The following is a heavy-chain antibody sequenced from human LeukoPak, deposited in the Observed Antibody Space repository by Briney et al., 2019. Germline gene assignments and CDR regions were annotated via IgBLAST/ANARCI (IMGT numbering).Heavy chain of an antibody. CDR2: IWNDATNK. CDR3: ARWGSGGLTLDY. D-gene: IGHD3-10*01. V-gene: IGHV3-33*01. CDR1: GFTFSSYG. J-gene: IGHJ4*02. Sequence: PGGSLRLSCAASGFTFSSYGMHWVRQAPGKGLEWEAVIWNDATNKYYADSVKGRFTISKDNSRNTLNLQMDSLRAEDTAMYYCARWGSGGLTLDYWGQGTLVTVSS.